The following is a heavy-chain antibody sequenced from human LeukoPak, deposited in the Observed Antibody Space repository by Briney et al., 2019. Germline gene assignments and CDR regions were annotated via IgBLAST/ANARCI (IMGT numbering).Heavy chain of an antibody. CDR1: GGSISSSSYY. CDR2: IYHSGST. J-gene: IGHJ4*02. Sequence: SETLSLTCTVSGGSISSSSYYWGWIRQPPGKGLEWIGSIYHSGSTYYNPSLKSRVTISVDTSKNQFSLKLSSVTAADTAVYYCARVPGYYYDSSGYYWGQGTLVTVSS. V-gene: IGHV4-39*07. CDR3: ARVPGYYYDSSGYY. D-gene: IGHD3-22*01.